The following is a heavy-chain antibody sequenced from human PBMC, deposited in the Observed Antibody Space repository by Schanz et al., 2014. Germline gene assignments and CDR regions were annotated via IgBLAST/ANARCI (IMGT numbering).Heavy chain of an antibody. CDR3: AKDPYDVLTGYQYYFDY. CDR2: INGSGNAT. V-gene: IGHV3-23*01. D-gene: IGHD3-9*01. CDR1: GFTFATYA. Sequence: EVPLLESGGGLVQPGGSLRLSCSASGFTFATYAMSWVRQAPGKGLEWVAAINGSGNATYYADSVKGRFTISRDNSRNTLFLQMKRLRVEDTAVYFCAKDPYDVLTGYQYYFDYWGPGRLVTVSS. J-gene: IGHJ4*02.